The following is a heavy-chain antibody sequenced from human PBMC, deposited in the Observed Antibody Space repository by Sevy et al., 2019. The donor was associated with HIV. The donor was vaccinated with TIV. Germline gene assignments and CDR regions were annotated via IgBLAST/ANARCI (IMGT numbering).Heavy chain of an antibody. CDR1: GFTFGDYA. CDR3: TRDRSSGWYFLGAFDI. J-gene: IGHJ3*02. Sequence: GGSLRLSCTASGFTFGDYAMSWFRQAPGKGLEWVGFIRSKTYGGTTEYAASVKGRFTISRDDSKNIAYLQMNSLKTEDTAVYYCTRDRSSGWYFLGAFDIWGQGTMVTVSS. CDR2: IRSKTYGGTT. V-gene: IGHV3-49*03. D-gene: IGHD6-19*01.